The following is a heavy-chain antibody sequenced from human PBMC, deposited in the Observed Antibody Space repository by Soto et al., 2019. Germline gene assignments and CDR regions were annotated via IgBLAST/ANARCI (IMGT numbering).Heavy chain of an antibody. Sequence: QMQLVQSGPEVKKPRTSVKVSCKASGFTFTISAVQAARQAPGQRLEWVGWIVVGSGNSNYSQKFQERSTITRDMCTSTAYMERSSLRSEDTAVYYCAAGGPIVSARGSQVGVDYWCQGTLVTASS. J-gene: IGHJ4*02. CDR2: IVVGSGNS. V-gene: IGHV1-58*01. D-gene: IGHD3-10*01. CDR1: GFTFTISA. CDR3: AAGGPIVSARGSQVGVDY.